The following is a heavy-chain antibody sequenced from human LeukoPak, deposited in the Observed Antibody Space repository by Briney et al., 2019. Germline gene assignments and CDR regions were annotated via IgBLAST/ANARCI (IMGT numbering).Heavy chain of an antibody. Sequence: GGSLRLSCAASGFTFSNAWMSWVRQAPGKGLEWVANIKQDGSEKYYVDSVKGRFTISRDNAKNSLYLQMNSLRAEDTALYYCARDRFLRRPEPADYWGQGTLVTVSS. CDR1: GFTFSNAW. J-gene: IGHJ4*02. CDR2: IKQDGSEK. D-gene: IGHD1-14*01. CDR3: ARDRFLRRPEPADY. V-gene: IGHV3-7*03.